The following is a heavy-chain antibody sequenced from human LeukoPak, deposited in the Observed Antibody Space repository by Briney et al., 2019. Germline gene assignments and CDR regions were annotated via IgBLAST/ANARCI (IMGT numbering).Heavy chain of an antibody. CDR3: AKGVVVVAAKYYFDY. V-gene: IGHV3-23*01. CDR2: ISGSGDST. Sequence: PGGSLRLSCAASGFTVSSNYMSWVRQAPWKGLEWVSAISGSGDSTYYADSVKGRFTISRDNSKNTLYLQMNSLRAEDTAVYYCAKGVVVVAAKYYFDYWGQGTLVTVSS. D-gene: IGHD2-15*01. CDR1: GFTVSSNY. J-gene: IGHJ4*02.